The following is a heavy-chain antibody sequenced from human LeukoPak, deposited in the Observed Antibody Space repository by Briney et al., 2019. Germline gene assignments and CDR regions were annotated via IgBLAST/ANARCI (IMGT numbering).Heavy chain of an antibody. Sequence: GASVKVSCKASGYTFTGYYMHWVRQAPGQGLEWMGWINPNSGGTNYAQKFQERVTITRDMSTSTAYMELSSLRAEDTAVYYCAKYKDIVVVPAAPDAFDIWGQGTMVTVSS. J-gene: IGHJ3*02. V-gene: IGHV1-2*02. D-gene: IGHD2-2*01. CDR2: INPNSGGT. CDR1: GYTFTGYY. CDR3: AKYKDIVVVPAAPDAFDI.